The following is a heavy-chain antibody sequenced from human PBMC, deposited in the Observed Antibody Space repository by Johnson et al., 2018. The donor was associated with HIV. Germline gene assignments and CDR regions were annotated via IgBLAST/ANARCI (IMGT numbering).Heavy chain of an antibody. Sequence: VQLVESGGGLVQPGGSLRLSCAASGFTFSSYGMHWVRQAPGKGLEWVSGINWNGGSTGYADSVKGRFTISRDNAKNSLYLQMSSLRAEDTAVYFCAREGRYSGYYTPSHAFDIWGQGTMVTVSS. D-gene: IGHD3-3*01. CDR1: GFTFSSYG. CDR3: AREGRYSGYYTPSHAFDI. J-gene: IGHJ3*02. CDR2: INWNGGST. V-gene: IGHV3-20*04.